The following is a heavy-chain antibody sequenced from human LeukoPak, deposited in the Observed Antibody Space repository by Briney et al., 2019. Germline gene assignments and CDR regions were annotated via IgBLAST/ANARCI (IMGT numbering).Heavy chain of an antibody. V-gene: IGHV1-2*02. CDR1: GYTFTGYY. Sequence: GASAKVSCKASGYTFTGYYMHWVRQAPGQGLEWMGWINPNSGGTNYAQKFQGRVTMTRDTSISTAYMELSRLRSDDTAVYYCARSRGIAAAGPPPLGLNYYGMDVWGQGTTVTVSS. D-gene: IGHD6-13*01. CDR2: INPNSGGT. J-gene: IGHJ6*02. CDR3: ARSRGIAAAGPPPLGLNYYGMDV.